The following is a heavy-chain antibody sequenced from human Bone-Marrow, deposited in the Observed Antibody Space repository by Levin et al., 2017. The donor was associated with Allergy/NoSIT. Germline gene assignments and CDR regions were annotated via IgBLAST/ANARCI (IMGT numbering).Heavy chain of an antibody. CDR3: VRSLKLYRYGQSDDLDH. D-gene: IGHD5-18*01. J-gene: IGHJ4*02. CDR1: GGSVSSTSYS. V-gene: IGHV4-30-2*01. CDR2: IYLTGTT. Sequence: SQTLSLTCSVSGGSVSSTSYSWNWIRQPPGKGLEWIGNIYLTGTTFYNPSLKGRVTMSLDKSQDQISLILTSVTAADTAMYYCVRSLKLYRYGQSDDLDHWGQGTPVPVSS.